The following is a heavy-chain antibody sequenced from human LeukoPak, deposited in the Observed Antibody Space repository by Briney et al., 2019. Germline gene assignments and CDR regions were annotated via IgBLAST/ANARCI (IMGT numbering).Heavy chain of an antibody. J-gene: IGHJ4*02. CDR2: IIWNSDSI. V-gene: IGHV3-9*01. D-gene: IGHD6-13*01. Sequence: GRSLRLSCAVSGFTFDDYAMHWGRQVPGEGLEWVLGIIWNSDSIGYTDSVKGRFATSRDNAKNSLYLQMNSLRPEDTALYYCAKDVRLYTSSWCFDYWGQGTLVTVSS. CDR3: AKDVRLYTSSWCFDY. CDR1: GFTFDDYA.